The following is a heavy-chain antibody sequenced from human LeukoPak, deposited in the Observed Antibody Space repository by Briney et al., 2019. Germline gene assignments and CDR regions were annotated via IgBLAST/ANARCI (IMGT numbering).Heavy chain of an antibody. CDR3: ASGESGRSSDY. CDR2: ISYDGSNK. CDR1: GFTFSSYG. J-gene: IGHJ4*02. D-gene: IGHD6-19*01. Sequence: GGSLRLSCAASGFTFSSYGMHWVRQAPGKGLEWVAVISYDGSNKYYADSVKGRFTISRDNSKNTLYLQMNSLRAEDTAVYYCASGESGRSSDYWGQGTLVTVSS. V-gene: IGHV3-30*03.